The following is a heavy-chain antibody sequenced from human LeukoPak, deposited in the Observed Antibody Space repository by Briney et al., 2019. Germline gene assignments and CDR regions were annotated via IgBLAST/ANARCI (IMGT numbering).Heavy chain of an antibody. D-gene: IGHD5-24*01. CDR3: ARVRRRWLQFSHLDY. CDR1: GGSISSGGYY. J-gene: IGHJ4*02. Sequence: PSETLSLTCAVSGGSISSGGYYWSWIRQHPGKGLEWIGYIYYSGSTYYNPSLKSRVTISVDTSKNQFSLKLSSVTAADTAVYYCARVRRRWLQFSHLDYWGQGTLVTVSS. V-gene: IGHV4-31*11. CDR2: IYYSGST.